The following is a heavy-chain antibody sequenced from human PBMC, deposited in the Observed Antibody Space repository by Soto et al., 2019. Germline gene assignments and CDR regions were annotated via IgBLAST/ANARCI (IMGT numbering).Heavy chain of an antibody. J-gene: IGHJ5*02. CDR2: IIPVFGTT. Sequence: QMQLVQSGPEVKKPGSLVKVSCKASGDSFGSYAVRWVRQAPGQGLEWMGAIIPVFGTTNYTQKFQGRVTITADDSTTTAYMELSSLRSDDTAVYYCAREPFGRFDPWGQGTLVTVSS. D-gene: IGHD3-10*01. CDR1: GDSFGSYA. V-gene: IGHV1-69*01. CDR3: AREPFGRFDP.